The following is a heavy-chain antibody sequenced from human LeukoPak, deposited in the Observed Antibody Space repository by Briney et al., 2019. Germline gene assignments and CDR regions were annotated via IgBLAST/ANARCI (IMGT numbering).Heavy chain of an antibody. J-gene: IGHJ4*02. CDR3: ARNLVSNLPLGGYSSGWYWGGDVLSFLESDY. Sequence: GRSLRLSCAASGFTFSSYAMHWVRQAPGKGLEWVAVISYDGSNKYYADSVKGRFTISRDNSKNTMYRQMNSLRAEGTALYYCARNLVSNLPLGGYSSGWYWGGDVLSFLESDYWGQGTLVTVSS. CDR1: GFTFSSYA. V-gene: IGHV3-30-3*01. CDR2: ISYDGSNK. D-gene: IGHD6-19*01.